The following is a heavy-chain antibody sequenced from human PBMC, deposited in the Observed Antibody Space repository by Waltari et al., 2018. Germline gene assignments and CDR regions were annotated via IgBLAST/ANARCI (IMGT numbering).Heavy chain of an antibody. D-gene: IGHD5-18*01. V-gene: IGHV3-30-3*01. Sequence: EWVAVISHDGSNKYDSDSVKGRFTISRDNSKNTLYLQMNSLRAEDTAVYYCARDQYGYSYGLYYYYGMDVWGQGTTVTVSS. J-gene: IGHJ6*02. CDR2: ISHDGSNK. CDR3: ARDQYGYSYGLYYYYGMDV.